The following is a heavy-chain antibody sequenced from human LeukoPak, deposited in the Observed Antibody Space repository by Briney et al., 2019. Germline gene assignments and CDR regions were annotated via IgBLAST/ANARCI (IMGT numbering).Heavy chain of an antibody. Sequence: SETLSLTCAVSGVSISSDGYCWSWIRQPPGKGLEWIGYIYNSGNTYYNPSLKSRVTISVDTSKNQFSLRLNSVTAADTAVYYCAREVEEDYYYYYMDVWGKGTTVTVSS. CDR3: AREVEEDYYYYYMDV. V-gene: IGHV4-30-4*07. D-gene: IGHD2-15*01. CDR2: IYNSGNT. CDR1: GVSISSDGYC. J-gene: IGHJ6*03.